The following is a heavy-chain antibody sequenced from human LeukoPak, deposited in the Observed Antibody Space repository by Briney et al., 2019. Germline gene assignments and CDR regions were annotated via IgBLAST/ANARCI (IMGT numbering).Heavy chain of an antibody. CDR1: GIPFSRYG. Sequence: GTLRPSCAASGIPFSRYGMRWVRQASRKGLGWVSAISGSGGSTYYADSVKGRFTISRDNSKNTLYLQMNSLRAEDTAVYYCAKDQDYYGSGSSFDYWGQGTLVTVSS. J-gene: IGHJ4*02. CDR2: ISGSGGST. D-gene: IGHD3-10*01. CDR3: AKDQDYYGSGSSFDY. V-gene: IGHV3-23*01.